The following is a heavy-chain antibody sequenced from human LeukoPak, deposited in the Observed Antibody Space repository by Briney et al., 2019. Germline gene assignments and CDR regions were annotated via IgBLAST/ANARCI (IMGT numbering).Heavy chain of an antibody. D-gene: IGHD6-13*01. Sequence: GGSLRLSCAASGFTFSSYGMHWVRQAPGKGLEWVAVISYDGSNKYYADSVKGRFTISRDNSKNTLYLQMNSLRAEDTAVYYCAKDKTAAGTGHPLCFGGQGTLVTVSS. CDR1: GFTFSSYG. CDR3: AKDKTAAGTGHPLCF. J-gene: IGHJ4*02. CDR2: ISYDGSNK. V-gene: IGHV3-30*18.